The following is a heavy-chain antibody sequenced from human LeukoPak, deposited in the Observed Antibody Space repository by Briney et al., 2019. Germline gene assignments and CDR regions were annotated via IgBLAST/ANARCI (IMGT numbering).Heavy chain of an antibody. J-gene: IGHJ6*03. Sequence: PGGSLRLSCAASGFTFSDYYMSWIRQAPGKGLEWVSYISSSGSTTYYADSVKGRFTISRDNAKNSLYLQMNSLRAEDTAVYYCARLRGYCSSTSCSVYYYYYYMDVWGKGTTVTVSS. D-gene: IGHD2-2*01. V-gene: IGHV3-11*01. CDR2: ISSSGSTT. CDR3: ARLRGYCSSTSCSVYYYYYYMDV. CDR1: GFTFSDYY.